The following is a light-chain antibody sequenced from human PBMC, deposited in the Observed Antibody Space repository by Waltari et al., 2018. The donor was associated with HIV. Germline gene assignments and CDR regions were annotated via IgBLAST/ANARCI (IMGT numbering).Light chain of an antibody. CDR3: QSYDSSLGGYV. V-gene: IGLV1-40*01. Sequence: QSVLTQPPSVSGAPGQRVTISCTGSSPNLAAGHTVSWYRQLPGTAPKRLIYSNPNRPPGAPARFSGSESGTSAALAITGLPADDKADYYCQSYDSSLGGYVFGTGTKVTV. CDR2: SNP. CDR1: SPNLAAGHT. J-gene: IGLJ1*01.